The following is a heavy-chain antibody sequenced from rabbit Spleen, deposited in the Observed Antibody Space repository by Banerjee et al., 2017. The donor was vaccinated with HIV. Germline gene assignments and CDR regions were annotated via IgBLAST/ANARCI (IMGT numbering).Heavy chain of an antibody. J-gene: IGHJ3*01. CDR1: GFSFDSGYV. CDR3: ARDAGTSFSTYGMDL. D-gene: IGHD8-1*01. CDR2: INAVTGKA. Sequence: QEQLVESGGGLVQPEGSLTLTCTASGFSFDSGYVMCWVRQAPGKGLEWIACINAVTGKAVYATWAKGRFTFSKTSSTTVTLQMTSLTAADTATYFCARDAGTSFSTYGMDLWGQGTLVTVS. V-gene: IGHV1S45*01.